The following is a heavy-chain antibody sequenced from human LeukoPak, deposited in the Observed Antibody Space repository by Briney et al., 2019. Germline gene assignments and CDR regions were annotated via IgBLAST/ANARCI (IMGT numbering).Heavy chain of an antibody. Sequence: PSQTLSLTCTVSGGSISSGSYYWSWIRQPPGTGLEWIGYIYYSGSTNYNPSLKSRVAISVDTSKNQFSLKLSSVTAADTAVYYCAREMYVDTAGAFDIWGQGTMVTVSS. V-gene: IGHV4-61*01. CDR3: AREMYVDTAGAFDI. CDR2: IYYSGST. D-gene: IGHD5-18*01. CDR1: GGSISSGSYY. J-gene: IGHJ3*02.